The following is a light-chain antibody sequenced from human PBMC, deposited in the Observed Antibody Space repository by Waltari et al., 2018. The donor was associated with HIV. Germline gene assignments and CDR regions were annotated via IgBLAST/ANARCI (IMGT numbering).Light chain of an antibody. Sequence: YELTQPPSLSVSPGQTASITCSGDNLGDKYTCWYQQKPGQSPILVIYQDNKRPSGIPERFSGYKAGNTATLTISGAQVVDEADYYCQSWDSNTYWVFGGGTKLTVL. CDR2: QDN. CDR3: QSWDSNTYWV. CDR1: NLGDKY. J-gene: IGLJ3*02. V-gene: IGLV3-1*01.